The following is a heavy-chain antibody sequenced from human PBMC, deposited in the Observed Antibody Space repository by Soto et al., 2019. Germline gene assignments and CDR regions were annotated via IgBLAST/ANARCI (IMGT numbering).Heavy chain of an antibody. Sequence: SETLSLTCAVYGGSFSGYYWSWIRQPPGKGLEWIGEINHSGSTNYNPSLRSRVTISVDTSKNQFSLKLSSVTAADTAVYYCARGKQLVPGSYFDYWGQGTLVTVSS. CDR2: INHSGST. CDR1: GGSFSGYY. V-gene: IGHV4-34*01. J-gene: IGHJ4*02. CDR3: ARGKQLVPGSYFDY. D-gene: IGHD6-6*01.